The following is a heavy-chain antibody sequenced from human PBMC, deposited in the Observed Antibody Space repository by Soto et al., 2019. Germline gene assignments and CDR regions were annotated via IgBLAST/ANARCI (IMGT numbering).Heavy chain of an antibody. CDR2: VISKTDGGAI. D-gene: IGHD2-15*01. V-gene: IGHV3-15*01. CDR3: AAGTGRTDFDY. J-gene: IGHJ4*02. Sequence: EVQMVESGGGLVNPGGSLRLSCAASGLTISNAWMNWVRQAPGKGLEWIGRVISKTDGGAIDYAAPVGGRFTISRDDSENTLFLQMNSLRTEDTAVYYCAAGTGRTDFDYWGQGTLVTVSS. CDR1: GLTISNAW.